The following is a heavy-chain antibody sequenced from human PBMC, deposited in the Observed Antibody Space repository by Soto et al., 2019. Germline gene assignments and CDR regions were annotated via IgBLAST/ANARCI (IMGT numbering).Heavy chain of an antibody. J-gene: IGHJ6*02. CDR1: GGTFSSYA. CDR3: ARAYDFWSGFFHYGMDV. Sequence: ASVKVSCKASGGTFSSYAISWVRQAPGQGLEWMGGIIPIFGTANYAQKFQGRVTITADESTSTAYMELRSLRSDDTAVYYCARAYDFWSGFFHYGMDVWGQGTTVTVSS. CDR2: IIPIFGTA. D-gene: IGHD3-3*01. V-gene: IGHV1-69*13.